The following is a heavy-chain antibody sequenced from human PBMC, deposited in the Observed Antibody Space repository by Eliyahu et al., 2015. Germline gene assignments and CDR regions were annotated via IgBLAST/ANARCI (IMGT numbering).Heavy chain of an antibody. CDR1: GFSXSTSGVG. Sequence: QITLKESGPTLVKPTQTLTLTCTFSGFSXSTSGVGVGWIRQPPGKALEWLALIYWDDDKRYSPSLKSRLTITKDTSKNQVVLTMTNMDPVDTATYYCAHSEIIYGSSSYNWFDPWGQGTLVTVSS. CDR3: AHSEIIYGSSSYNWFDP. CDR2: IYWDDDK. D-gene: IGHD3-10*01. V-gene: IGHV2-5*02. J-gene: IGHJ5*02.